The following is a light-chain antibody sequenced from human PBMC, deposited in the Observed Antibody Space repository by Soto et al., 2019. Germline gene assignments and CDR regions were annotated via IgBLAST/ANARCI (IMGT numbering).Light chain of an antibody. CDR3: SSYTTSSTTYV. CDR1: DSDVGGYNY. Sequence: QSVLTQPASVSGSPGQSITISCTGTDSDVGGYNYVSWYQQHPGKAPKLMIYEVSNRPSGVSTRFSGSKSGNTASLTISGLQAEDEADYYCSSYTTSSTTYVFGTRTKVTVL. CDR2: EVS. J-gene: IGLJ1*01. V-gene: IGLV2-14*01.